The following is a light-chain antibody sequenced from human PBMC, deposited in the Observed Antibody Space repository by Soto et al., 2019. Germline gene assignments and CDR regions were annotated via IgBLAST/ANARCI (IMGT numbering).Light chain of an antibody. V-gene: IGLV2-14*01. CDR3: SSYTSSSSYV. Sequence: LTQPASVSGSPGQSITISCTGTSSDVGGYNYVSWYQQHSGKAPKLMIYEVSNRPSGVSNRFSGSKSGNTASLTISGLQAEDEADYYCSSYTSSSSYVFGTGTKVTVL. CDR1: SSDVGGYNY. J-gene: IGLJ1*01. CDR2: EVS.